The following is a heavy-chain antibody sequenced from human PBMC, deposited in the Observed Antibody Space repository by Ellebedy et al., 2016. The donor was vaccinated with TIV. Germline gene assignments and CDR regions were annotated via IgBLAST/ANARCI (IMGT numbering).Heavy chain of an antibody. CDR2: IRSESFGGIR. CDR1: GFSFGDYA. Sequence: PGGSLRLSCTTSGFSFGDYALTWIRQAPGKDLEWVGCIRSESFGGIREYAASGQGRFIGSRDDAKGIAYLQMNRLKPEDTAVYYCGRVDENDILTGPIDSWGHGSLVTVSS. CDR3: GRVDENDILTGPIDS. J-gene: IGHJ5*01. D-gene: IGHD3-9*01. V-gene: IGHV3-49*03.